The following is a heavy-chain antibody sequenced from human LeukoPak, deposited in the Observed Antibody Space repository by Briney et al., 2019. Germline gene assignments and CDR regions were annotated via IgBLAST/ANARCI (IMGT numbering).Heavy chain of an antibody. V-gene: IGHV1-2*06. CDR3: AREPSYSNLGMDV. Sequence: ASVKVSCKASGGTFSSYAISWVRQAPGQGLEWMGRINPNSGGTNYAQKFQGRVTMTRDTSISTAYMELSRLRSDDTAVYYCAREPSYSNLGMDVWGQGTTVTVSS. CDR1: GGTFSSYA. J-gene: IGHJ6*02. CDR2: INPNSGGT. D-gene: IGHD4-11*01.